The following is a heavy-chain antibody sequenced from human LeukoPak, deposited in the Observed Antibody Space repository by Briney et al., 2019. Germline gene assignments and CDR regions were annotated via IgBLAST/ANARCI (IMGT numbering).Heavy chain of an antibody. CDR2: ISAYNGNT. CDR3: ARDSIVLMVYAMPNWFDP. Sequence: ASVKVSCKASGYAFASYGISWVRQAPGQGLEWMGWISAYNGNTNYAQKLQGRVTMTTDTSTSTAYMELRSLRSDDTAVYYCARDSIVLMVYAMPNWFDPWGQGTLVTVSS. D-gene: IGHD2-8*01. J-gene: IGHJ5*02. V-gene: IGHV1-18*01. CDR1: GYAFASYG.